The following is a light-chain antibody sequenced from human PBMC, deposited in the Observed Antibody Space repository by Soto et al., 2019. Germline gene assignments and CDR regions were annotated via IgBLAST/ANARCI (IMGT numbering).Light chain of an antibody. V-gene: IGKV3-20*01. J-gene: IGKJ3*01. CDR3: QHYGNSPPEYT. Sequence: EIVLTQSPGTLSLSPGERATLSCRASQSVSSSFLAWYQQRPGQAPRLLIFGASYRATGIPDRFSGTGSGTDFTLTISKLEPEDFALYYCQHYGNSPPEYTFGPGTKVD. CDR1: QSVSSSF. CDR2: GAS.